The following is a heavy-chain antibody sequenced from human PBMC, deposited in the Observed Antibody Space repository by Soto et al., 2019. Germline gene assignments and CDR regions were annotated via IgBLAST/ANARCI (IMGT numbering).Heavy chain of an antibody. Sequence: GRSMRLSWAASRFSLSSLAMSWVSPAPGKGPEWVSAISGGGGRTYYADSVKGRFTTSRDNSKNTLYLQMNSLRAEDTAVYYFAKGVGKDLWSGPHPYSDYWSQGTLVTVS. CDR2: ISGGGGRT. CDR3: AKGVGKDLWSGPHPYSDY. D-gene: IGHD3-3*01. J-gene: IGHJ4*02. V-gene: IGHV3-23*01. CDR1: RFSLSSLA.